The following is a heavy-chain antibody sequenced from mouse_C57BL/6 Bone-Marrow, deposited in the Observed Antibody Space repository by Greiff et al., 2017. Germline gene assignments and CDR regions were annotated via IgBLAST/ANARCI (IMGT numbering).Heavy chain of an antibody. CDR2: ISSGGSYT. CDR1: GFTFSSYG. J-gene: IGHJ4*01. Sequence: EVQRVESGGDLVKPGGSLKLSCAASGFTFSSYGMSWVRQTPDKRLEWVATISSGGSYTYYPDSVKWRFTISRDNAKNTLYLQMSSLKSEDTAMYYCARRGPVYAMDYWGQGTSVTVSS. V-gene: IGHV5-6*01. CDR3: ARRGPVYAMDY.